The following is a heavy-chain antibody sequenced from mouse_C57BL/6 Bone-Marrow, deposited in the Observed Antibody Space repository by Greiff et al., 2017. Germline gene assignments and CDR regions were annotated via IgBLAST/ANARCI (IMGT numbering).Heavy chain of an antibody. D-gene: IGHD2-2*01. CDR2: INPSTGGT. V-gene: IGHV1-42*01. CDR3: ARTAMVTTGFAY. Sequence: DVKLQESGPELVKPGASVKISCKASGYSFTGYYMNWVKQSPEKSLEWIGEINPSTGGTTYNQKFKAKATLTVDKSSSTAYMQLKSLTSEDSAVYYCARTAMVTTGFAYWGQGTLVTVSA. J-gene: IGHJ3*01. CDR1: GYSFTGYY.